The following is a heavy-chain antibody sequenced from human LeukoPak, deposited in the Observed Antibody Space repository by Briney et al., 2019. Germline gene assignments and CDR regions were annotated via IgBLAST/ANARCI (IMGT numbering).Heavy chain of an antibody. D-gene: IGHD4-17*01. V-gene: IGHV3-21*01. CDR2: ISSGSSAI. Sequence: GGSLRLSCEASGFTFTTYSMTWVRQAPGKGLEWDSIISSGSSAIFSADALKGRFTISRDDAKNLLYLDMNSLRAEDTAVYYCARGHTAVTRHFDFWGLGTLVTVSS. J-gene: IGHJ4*02. CDR3: ARGHTAVTRHFDF. CDR1: GFTFTTYS.